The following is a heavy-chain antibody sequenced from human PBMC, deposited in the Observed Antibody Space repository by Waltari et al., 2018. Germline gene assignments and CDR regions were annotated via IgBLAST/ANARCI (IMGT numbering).Heavy chain of an antibody. Sequence: EVQLVESGGGLVQPGGSLRLSCAASGFTFSSYAMQWVRRAPGKGLEYVSAISSNGGRTYYANSVKGRFTISRDNSKNTLYLQMGSLRAEDMAVYYCARGSGDPGYYYYYMDVWGKGTTVTVSS. CDR3: ARGSGDPGYYYYYMDV. CDR1: GFTFSSYA. D-gene: IGHD3-10*01. V-gene: IGHV3-64*01. J-gene: IGHJ6*03. CDR2: ISSNGGRT.